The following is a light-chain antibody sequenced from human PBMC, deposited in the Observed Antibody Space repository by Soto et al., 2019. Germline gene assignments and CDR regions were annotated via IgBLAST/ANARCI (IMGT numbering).Light chain of an antibody. CDR2: GAS. J-gene: IGKJ1*01. Sequence: EIALTQSTDPLSLSPGERATLSCRASQSVSSYLAWYQQKPGQAPRLLLYGASSRATVIPDRFSGSGSGTDFTLAISRLEPADSAVYFCPQCDTSPWTFGQGTKVYSK. CDR1: QSVSSY. CDR3: PQCDTSPWT. V-gene: IGKV3-20*01.